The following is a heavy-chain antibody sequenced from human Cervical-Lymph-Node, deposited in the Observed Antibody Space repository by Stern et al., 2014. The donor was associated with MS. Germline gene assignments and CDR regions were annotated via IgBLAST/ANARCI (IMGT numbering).Heavy chain of an antibody. V-gene: IGHV3-9*01. CDR2: ISWDGNET. CDR3: ASLAVAGTGGMDV. D-gene: IGHD6-19*01. J-gene: IGHJ6*02. Sequence: EVQLVESGGGLAQPGGSLRLSCLGTGFTFDAYAMHWLPQAPGKGLQWGAGISWDGNETVYTDSVKGRFTFSRDNAKNSLYLQMNSLRPDDTALYYCASLAVAGTGGMDVWGQGATVTVSS. CDR1: GFTFDAYA.